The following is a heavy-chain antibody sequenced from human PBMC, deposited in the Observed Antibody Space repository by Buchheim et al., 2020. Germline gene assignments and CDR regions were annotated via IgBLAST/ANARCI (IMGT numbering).Heavy chain of an antibody. CDR1: GYTFTGYY. CDR2: INPNSGGT. V-gene: IGHV1-2*02. J-gene: IGHJ6*02. CDR3: ARDYLVRGVPTNRDYYYYGMDV. Sequence: QVQLVQSRAEVKKPGASVKVSCKASGYTFTGYYMHWVRQAPGQGLEWMGWINPNSGGTNYAQKFQGRVTMTRDTSIRTAYLELSRLRSDDTAVYYCARDYLVRGVPTNRDYYYYGMDVWGQGTT. D-gene: IGHD3-10*01.